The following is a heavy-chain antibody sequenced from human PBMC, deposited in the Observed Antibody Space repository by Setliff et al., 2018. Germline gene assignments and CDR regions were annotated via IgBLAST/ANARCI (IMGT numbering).Heavy chain of an antibody. D-gene: IGHD1-1*01. V-gene: IGHV3-15*01. CDR2: IRSRNDGGTT. CDR1: GLTFSHAW. Sequence: GGSLRLSCAASGLTFSHAWMTWVRQSPGKGLEWVGRIRSRNDGGTTDYAAPVKGRFTFSRDDSKNTLYLQMNNLKAEDTATYYCTSAKLERRTGHHYYMDVWGKGTTVTVSS. CDR3: TSAKLERRTGHHYYMDV. J-gene: IGHJ6*03.